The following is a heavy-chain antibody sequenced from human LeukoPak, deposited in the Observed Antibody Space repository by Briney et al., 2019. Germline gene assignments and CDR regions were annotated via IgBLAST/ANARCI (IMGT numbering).Heavy chain of an antibody. CDR1: GFTLSTYA. CDR2: IIGSINTI. V-gene: IGHV3-48*04. CDR3: ARERTTIVSGTTIGAY. Sequence: GGSLRLSCAASGFTLSTYAMSWVRQAPGKGLEWIAYIIGSINTIYYADSVKGRFTISRDNAKNSLYLQMNSLRADDTAVYYCARERTTIVSGTTIGAYWGQGTQVTVYS. J-gene: IGHJ4*02. D-gene: IGHD4-11*01.